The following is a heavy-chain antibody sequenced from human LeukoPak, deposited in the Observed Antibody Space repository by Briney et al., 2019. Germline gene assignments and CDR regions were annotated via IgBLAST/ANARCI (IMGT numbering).Heavy chain of an antibody. CDR3: AREHNDILTGSSNFDY. CDR1: GFTFSSYG. Sequence: GGSLRLSCAASGFTFSSYGMHWVRQAPGKGLEWVAFIRYDGSNKYYADSVKGRFTISRDNSKNTLYLQMNSLRAEDTAVYYCAREHNDILTGSSNFDYWGQGTLVTVSS. J-gene: IGHJ4*02. D-gene: IGHD3-9*01. V-gene: IGHV3-30*02. CDR2: IRYDGSNK.